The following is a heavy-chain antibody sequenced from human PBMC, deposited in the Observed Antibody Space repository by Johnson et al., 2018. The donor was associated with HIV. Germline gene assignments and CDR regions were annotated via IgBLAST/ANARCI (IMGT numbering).Heavy chain of an antibody. CDR2: ISSNGGST. Sequence: VQLVESGGGVVQPGRSLRLSCAASGFTFSSYAMHWVRQAPGKGLEYVSAISSNGGSTYYANSVKGRFTISRDNSKNTLYLQMGSLRAEDMAVYYCARETRGGGGFDIWGQGTKVTVSS. D-gene: IGHD2-15*01. CDR3: ARETRGGGGFDI. V-gene: IGHV3-64*01. CDR1: GFTFSSYA. J-gene: IGHJ3*02.